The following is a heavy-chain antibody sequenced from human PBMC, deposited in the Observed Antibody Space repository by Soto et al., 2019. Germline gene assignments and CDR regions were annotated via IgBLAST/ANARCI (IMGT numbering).Heavy chain of an antibody. CDR3: ARGLATLPVFAFDI. V-gene: IGHV2-5*01. J-gene: IGHJ3*02. CDR2: IYWSGDE. D-gene: IGHD6-6*01. CDR1: GFSLSTSGVG. Sequence: SGPTLVNPTQTLTLTCSFSGFSLSTSGVGVGWIRQSPGKALEWLALIYWSGDEHYRPSLKSGLSITKDTPKNHVVLIMTDMDPVDTATYYCARGLATLPVFAFDIWGQGTMVTVSS.